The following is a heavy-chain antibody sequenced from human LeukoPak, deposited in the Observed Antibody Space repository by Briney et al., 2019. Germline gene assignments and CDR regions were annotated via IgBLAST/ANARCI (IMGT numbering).Heavy chain of an antibody. CDR2: ISSSSSYI. V-gene: IGHV3-21*04. D-gene: IGHD1-26*01. J-gene: IGHJ4*02. Sequence: GGSLRLSCAASGFTFSSYSMNWVRQAPGKGLEWVSSISSSSSYIYYADSVKGRFTISRDNSKNTLYLQMNSLRAEDTAVYYCAKDQRGRFFGSYFAWGQGTLVTVSS. CDR1: GFTFSSYS. CDR3: AKDQRGRFFGSYFA.